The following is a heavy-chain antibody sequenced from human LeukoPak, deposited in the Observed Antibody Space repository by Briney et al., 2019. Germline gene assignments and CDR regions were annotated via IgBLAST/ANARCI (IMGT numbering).Heavy chain of an antibody. CDR3: AKDPRVVTAILDY. CDR2: ISYDGSNK. D-gene: IGHD2-21*02. V-gene: IGHV3-30*18. Sequence: PGGSLRLSCAASGFTFSSYGMHWVRQAPGKGLEWVAVISYDGSNKYYADSVKGRFTISRDNSKNTLYLQMNSLRAEDTAVYYCAKDPRVVTAILDYWGQGTLVTVSS. J-gene: IGHJ4*02. CDR1: GFTFSSYG.